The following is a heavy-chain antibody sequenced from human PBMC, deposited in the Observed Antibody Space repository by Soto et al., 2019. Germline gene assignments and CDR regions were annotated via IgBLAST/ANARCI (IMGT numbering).Heavy chain of an antibody. CDR3: ARDTVNTAMIGGQYKFYYYGMDV. D-gene: IGHD5-18*01. CDR2: FYSGVTT. V-gene: IGHV3-53*01. J-gene: IGHJ6*02. Sequence: PGGSLRLSCASSWFTVRTNYMSGVRQAPGKGLEWVSVFYSGVTTYYADSVKGRFTISVDSSNNTVHLQMNSLRAEDTAIYYCARDTVNTAMIGGQYKFYYYGMDVWGQGTSVTVSS. CDR1: WFTVRTNY.